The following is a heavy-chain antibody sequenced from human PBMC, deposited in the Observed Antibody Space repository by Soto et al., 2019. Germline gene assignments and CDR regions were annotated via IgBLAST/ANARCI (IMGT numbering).Heavy chain of an antibody. CDR3: AKALGELSPESFDH. D-gene: IGHD3-16*02. J-gene: IGHJ4*02. CDR2: ISYDGSDK. V-gene: IGHV3-30*18. Sequence: QVQLVESGGGVVQPGRSLRLSCAASGFTFSYYAMHWVRQAPGKGLEWVAVISYDGSDKYYADSVKGRFTISRDNSKNTLNLQMNSLRADDTAVYYCAKALGELSPESFDHWGQGTLITVSS. CDR1: GFTFSYYA.